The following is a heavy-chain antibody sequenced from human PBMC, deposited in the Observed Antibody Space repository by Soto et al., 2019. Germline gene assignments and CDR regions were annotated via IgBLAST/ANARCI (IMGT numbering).Heavy chain of an antibody. CDR2: ISYDGSNK. CDR1: GFTFSSYG. Sequence: PGGSLRLSCAASGFTFSSYGMHWVRQAPGKGLGWVAVISYDGSNKYYADSVKGRFTISRDNSKNTLYLQMNSLRAEDTAVYYCANQIAAAGKDYYYYGMDVWGQGTTVTVSS. J-gene: IGHJ6*02. D-gene: IGHD6-13*01. CDR3: ANQIAAAGKDYYYYGMDV. V-gene: IGHV3-30*18.